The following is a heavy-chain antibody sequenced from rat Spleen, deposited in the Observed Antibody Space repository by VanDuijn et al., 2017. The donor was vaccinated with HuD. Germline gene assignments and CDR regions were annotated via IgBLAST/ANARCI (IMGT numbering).Heavy chain of an antibody. J-gene: IGHJ4*01. CDR3: ARHHYDGYYHGPVLGIMDA. D-gene: IGHD1-12*03. Sequence: EVQLVESGGGLVQPGRSLKLSCAASGFTFSSFPMAWVRQAPKKGLEWVASISSGGGGTYYPDSVKGRFTISRDNAKSTQYLQMDSLRFEDTASYYCARHHYDGYYHGPVLGIMDAWGQGASVTVSS. V-gene: IGHV5S13*01. CDR1: GFTFSSFP. CDR2: ISSGGGGT.